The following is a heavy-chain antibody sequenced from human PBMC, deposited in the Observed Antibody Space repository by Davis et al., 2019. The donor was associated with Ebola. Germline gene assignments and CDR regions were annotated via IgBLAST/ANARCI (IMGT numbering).Heavy chain of an antibody. J-gene: IGHJ4*02. CDR3: VRFGRGAY. CDR2: IYYSGST. CDR1: GGSISSHY. V-gene: IGHV4-59*11. D-gene: IGHD3-16*01. Sequence: PSDTLSLTCTVSGGSISSHYWSWIRQPPGKGLEWIGNIYYSGSTDYSPSLKSRVTISVDTSKSQFSMKLSFVTAADTAVYYCVRFGRGAYWGQGTLVTVSS.